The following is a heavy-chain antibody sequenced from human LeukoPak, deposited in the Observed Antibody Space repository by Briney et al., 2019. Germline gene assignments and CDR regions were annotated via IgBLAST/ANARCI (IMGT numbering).Heavy chain of an antibody. Sequence: PSETLSLTCTVSGGSISSYYWSWIRQPPGKGLEWIGYIYYSGSTNYNPSLKSRVTISVDTFKNQFSLKLSSLTAADTAVYYCARWGDGYSFDYWGRGALVTVSS. V-gene: IGHV4-59*12. CDR3: ARWGDGYSFDY. CDR2: IYYSGST. D-gene: IGHD5-24*01. J-gene: IGHJ4*02. CDR1: GGSISSYY.